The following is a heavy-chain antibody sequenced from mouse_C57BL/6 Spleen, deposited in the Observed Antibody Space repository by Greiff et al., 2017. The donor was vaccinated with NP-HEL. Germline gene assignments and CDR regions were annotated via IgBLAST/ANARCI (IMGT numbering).Heavy chain of an antibody. V-gene: IGHV5-2*01. CDR2: INSDGGST. D-gene: IGHD2-4*01. J-gene: IGHJ3*01. CDR1: EYEFPSHD. Sequence: EVQRVESGGGLVQPGESLKLSCESNEYEFPSHDMSWVRKTPEKRLELVAAINSDGGSTYYPDTMERRFIISKDNTKKTLYLQMSSLRSEDTALYYCERQGAYDYLAYWGQGTLVTVSA. CDR3: ERQGAYDYLAY.